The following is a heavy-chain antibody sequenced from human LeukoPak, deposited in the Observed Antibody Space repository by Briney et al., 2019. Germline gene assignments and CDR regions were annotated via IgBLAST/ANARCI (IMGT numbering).Heavy chain of an antibody. CDR2: ISGSGGST. CDR3: AKDQYIGSYYYFDY. D-gene: IGHD1-26*01. J-gene: IGHJ4*02. CDR1: GFTFSSYA. V-gene: IGHV3-23*01. Sequence: GGSLRLSCAASGFTFSSYAMSWVRQAPGKGLEWVSAISGSGGSTYHADSVKGRFTISRDNSKNTLYLQMNSLRAEDTAVYYCAKDQYIGSYYYFDYWGQGTLVTVSS.